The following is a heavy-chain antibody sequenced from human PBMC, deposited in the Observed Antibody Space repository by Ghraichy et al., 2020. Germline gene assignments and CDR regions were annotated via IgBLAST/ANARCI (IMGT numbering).Heavy chain of an antibody. V-gene: IGHV3-23*01. CDR2: ISGSGGST. CDR1: GFTFSSYA. D-gene: IGHD6-6*01. Sequence: GGSLRLSCAASGFTFSSYAMNWVRQAPGKGLEWVSAISGSGGSTYYADSVKGRFTISRDNSKNTLYLQMNSLRAEDTAVYYCAKMVSSSSYLYAFDIWGQGTMVTVSS. J-gene: IGHJ3*02. CDR3: AKMVSSSSYLYAFDI.